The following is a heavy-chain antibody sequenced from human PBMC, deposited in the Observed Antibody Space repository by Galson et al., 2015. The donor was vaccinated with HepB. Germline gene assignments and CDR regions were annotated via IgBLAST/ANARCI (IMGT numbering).Heavy chain of an antibody. CDR1: GFTFSSYA. Sequence: SLRLSCAASGFTFSSYAMSWVRQAPGKGLEWVSAISGSGGSTYYADSVKGRFTISRDNSKSTLYLQMNSLRAEDTAVYYCAKVDCGGDCSAGYYYYYMDVWGKGTTVTVSS. CDR2: ISGSGGST. CDR3: AKVDCGGDCSAGYYYYYMDV. J-gene: IGHJ6*03. V-gene: IGHV3-23*01. D-gene: IGHD2-21*01.